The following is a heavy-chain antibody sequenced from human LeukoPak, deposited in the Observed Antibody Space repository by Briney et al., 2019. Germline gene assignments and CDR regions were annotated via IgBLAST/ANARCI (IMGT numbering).Heavy chain of an antibody. CDR3: AREYCKVGCGSNGLDV. Sequence: GGSLRLSCAASGFTVSSNSMSWVRQAPGKGLEWVAGISSSRNTFYADPAKGRFTVYRDKSKNTLYLQMYSDRAEDTGVYHCAREYCKVGCGSNGLDVWREGTTV. V-gene: IGHV3-66*01. CDR1: GFTVSSNS. J-gene: IGHJ6*01. D-gene: IGHD2/OR15-2a*01. CDR2: ISSSRNT.